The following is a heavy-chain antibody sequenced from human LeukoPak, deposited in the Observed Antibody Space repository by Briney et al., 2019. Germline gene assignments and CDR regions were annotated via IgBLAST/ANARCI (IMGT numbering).Heavy chain of an antibody. J-gene: IGHJ4*02. CDR3: ARDITGDPPPYYFDY. CDR2: ILSDGSST. D-gene: IGHD7-27*01. V-gene: IGHV3-74*01. Sequence: GGSLRLSCAASGFTFSNYWMHWVRQTPGKGLVWVSRILSDGSSTNYADSVKGRFTVSRDNAQNTLYLQMNSLRAEDTAVYYCARDITGDPPPYYFDYWGQGFLVTVSS. CDR1: GFTFSNYW.